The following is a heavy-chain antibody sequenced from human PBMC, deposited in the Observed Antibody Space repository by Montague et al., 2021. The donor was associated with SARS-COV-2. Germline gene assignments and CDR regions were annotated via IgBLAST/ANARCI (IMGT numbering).Heavy chain of an antibody. Sequence: SETLSITCTVSGGSISSYYWSWIRQPPGKGLEWIGYIYYSGSTNYNPSLKSRVTISVDTSKNQFSLKLSSVTAAGTAVYYCARLEAGDCSGGSCYSSWFDPWGQGTLVTVSS. D-gene: IGHD2-15*01. CDR2: IYYSGST. CDR3: ARLEAGDCSGGSCYSSWFDP. CDR1: GGSISSYY. V-gene: IGHV4-59*08. J-gene: IGHJ5*02.